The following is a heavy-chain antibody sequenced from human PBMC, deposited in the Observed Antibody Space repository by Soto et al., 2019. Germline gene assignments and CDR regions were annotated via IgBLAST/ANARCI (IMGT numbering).Heavy chain of an antibody. J-gene: IGHJ3*02. D-gene: IGHD2-15*01. Sequence: PGGSLRLSCAAAGFTFSDYYMSWIRQAPGKGLEWVSYISSSGSTIYYADSVKGRFTISRDNAKNSLYLQMNSLRAEDTAVYYCARDARYCSGGSCLDYYAFDIWGQGTIVTVPS. CDR1: GFTFSDYY. V-gene: IGHV3-11*01. CDR3: ARDARYCSGGSCLDYYAFDI. CDR2: ISSSGSTI.